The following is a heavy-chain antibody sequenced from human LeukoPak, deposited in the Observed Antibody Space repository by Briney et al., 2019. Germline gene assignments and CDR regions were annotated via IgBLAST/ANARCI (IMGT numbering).Heavy chain of an antibody. CDR1: GFTFSSYA. CDR3: ARLVSNWFDP. Sequence: GGSLRLSCAASGFTFSSYAMSWVRQAPGEGLEWVSAISGSGGSTYYADSVKGRFTISRDNSKNTLYLQMNSLRAEDTAVYYCARLVSNWFDPWGQGTLVTVSS. CDR2: ISGSGGST. V-gene: IGHV3-23*01. D-gene: IGHD1-26*01. J-gene: IGHJ5*02.